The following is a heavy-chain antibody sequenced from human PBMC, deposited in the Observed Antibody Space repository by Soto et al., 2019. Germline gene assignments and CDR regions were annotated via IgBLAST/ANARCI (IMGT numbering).Heavy chain of an antibody. CDR1: GYTFTSYG. J-gene: IGHJ3*02. V-gene: IGHV1-18*01. CDR2: ISAYNGNT. Sequence: ASVKVSCKASGYTFTSYGTSWVRQAPGQGLEWMGWISAYNGNTNYAQKLQGRVTMTTDTSTSTAYMELRSLRSDDTAVYYCARVHFGWNAFDIWGQGTMVTVSS. CDR3: ARVHFGWNAFDI. D-gene: IGHD3-3*01.